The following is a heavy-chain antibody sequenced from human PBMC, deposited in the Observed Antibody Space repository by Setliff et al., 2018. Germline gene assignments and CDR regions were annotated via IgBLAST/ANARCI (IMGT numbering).Heavy chain of an antibody. CDR1: GGPFTSTNNY. V-gene: IGHV4-39*01. D-gene: IGHD3-22*01. Sequence: SETLSLTCTVSGGPFTSTNNYWGWIRQPPGKGLEWIGSIYYSGSTYYSPSLKRRVTISVDTSKNQFSLKLSSVTAADTAVYYCATRTYYDSNGYYYAIAGPFDIWGQGTMVTVSS. CDR3: ATRTYYDSNGYYYAIAGPFDI. J-gene: IGHJ3*02. CDR2: IYYSGST.